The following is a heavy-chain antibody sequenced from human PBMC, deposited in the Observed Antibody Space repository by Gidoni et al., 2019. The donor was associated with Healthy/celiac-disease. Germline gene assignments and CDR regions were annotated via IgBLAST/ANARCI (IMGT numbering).Heavy chain of an antibody. CDR2: ISWNSGSI. V-gene: IGHV3-9*01. D-gene: IGHD6-13*01. J-gene: IGHJ4*02. CDR3: AKDSEQQLVRGFVDY. Sequence: EVQLVESGGGLVQPGRSLRLSCAASGFTFDDYAMHWVRQAPGKGLEWVSGISWNSGSIGYADSVKGRFTISRDNAKNSLYLQMNSLRAEDTALYYCAKDSEQQLVRGFVDYWGQGTLVTVSS. CDR1: GFTFDDYA.